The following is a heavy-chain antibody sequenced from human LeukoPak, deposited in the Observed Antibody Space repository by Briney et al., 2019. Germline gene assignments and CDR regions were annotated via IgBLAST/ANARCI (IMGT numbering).Heavy chain of an antibody. J-gene: IGHJ4*02. CDR3: ARDRTSGWYPYYFDY. Sequence: ASVKVSCKASGGTFSSYAISWVRQAPGQGLEWMGGIIPIFGTANYAQKFQGRVTITAAESTSTAYMELSSLRSEDTAVYYCARDRTSGWYPYYFDYWGQGTLVTVSS. CDR2: IIPIFGTA. D-gene: IGHD6-19*01. V-gene: IGHV1-69*13. CDR1: GGTFSSYA.